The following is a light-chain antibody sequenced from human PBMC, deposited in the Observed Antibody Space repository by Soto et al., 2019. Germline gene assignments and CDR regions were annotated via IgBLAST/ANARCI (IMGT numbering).Light chain of an antibody. J-gene: IGKJ5*01. CDR2: AAS. Sequence: EIVLTQSPGTLSLSPGEGATLSCRASQSVSSYLAWFQQKPGQAPRVLVYAASTRATGVPDRFGGSGSGTDFTLTISRLEPEDFAVYYCHQYGSSPTFGQGTRLEIK. CDR3: HQYGSSPT. V-gene: IGKV3-20*01. CDR1: QSVSSY.